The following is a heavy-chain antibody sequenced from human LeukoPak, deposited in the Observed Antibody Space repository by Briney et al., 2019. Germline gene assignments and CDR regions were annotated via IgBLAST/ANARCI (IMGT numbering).Heavy chain of an antibody. CDR1: GFTFSSYW. CDR3: AKAGVVVFFGY. CDR2: INSDGSST. D-gene: IGHD2-15*01. V-gene: IGHV3-74*01. J-gene: IGHJ4*02. Sequence: PGGSLRLSRAASGFTFSSYWMHWVRQAPGKGLVWVSRINSDGSSTSYADSVKGRFTISRDNAKNTLYLQMNSLRAEDTAVYYCAKAGVVVFFGYWGQGTLVTVSS.